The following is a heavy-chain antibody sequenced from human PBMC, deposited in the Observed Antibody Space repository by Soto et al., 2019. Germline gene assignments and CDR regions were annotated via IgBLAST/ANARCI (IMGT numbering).Heavy chain of an antibody. V-gene: IGHV1-24*01. CDR2: FDPEDGET. CDR1: GYTLTELS. D-gene: IGHD1-26*01. CDR3: ATAPRMGSSWFDP. Sequence: ASVKVSCKVSGYTLTELSMHWVRQAPGKGLEWMGGFDPEDGETIYAQKFQGRVTMTEDTSADTAYMELSSLRSEDTAVYYCATAPRMGSSWFDPWGQGTLVTVSS. J-gene: IGHJ5*02.